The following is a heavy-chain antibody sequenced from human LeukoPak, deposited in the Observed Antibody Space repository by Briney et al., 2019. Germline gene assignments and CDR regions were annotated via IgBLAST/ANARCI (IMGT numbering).Heavy chain of an antibody. J-gene: IGHJ4*02. D-gene: IGHD6-13*01. Sequence: SETLSLTCTVSGGSISSYYWSWIRQPPGKGLEWIGYIYYSGSTNYNPSLKSRVTISVDTSKNQFSLKLYSVTAADTAVYYCARDKGAALSLWGQGTLVTVSS. CDR1: GGSISSYY. CDR3: ARDKGAALSL. V-gene: IGHV4-59*01. CDR2: IYYSGST.